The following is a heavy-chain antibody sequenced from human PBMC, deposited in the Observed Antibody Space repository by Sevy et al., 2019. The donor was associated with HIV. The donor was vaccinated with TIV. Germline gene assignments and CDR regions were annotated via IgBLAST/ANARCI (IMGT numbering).Heavy chain of an antibody. D-gene: IGHD2-2*01. J-gene: IGHJ4*02. CDR2: ISGSGGST. CDR3: AKDLGYCSSTSFAIIDY. V-gene: IGHV3-23*01. CDR1: GFTFSSYA. Sequence: GGSLRLSCAASGFTFSSYAMSWVRQAPGKGLEWVSAISGSGGSTYYADSVKGRFTISRDNSKNTLYLQMNSLRAEDTAVYYCAKDLGYCSSTSFAIIDYWGQGTLVTVS.